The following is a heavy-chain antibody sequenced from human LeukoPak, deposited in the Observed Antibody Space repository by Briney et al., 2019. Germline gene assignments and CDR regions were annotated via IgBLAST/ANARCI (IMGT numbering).Heavy chain of an antibody. CDR2: IYYNGST. Sequence: SETLSLTCAVSGGSISSYYWSWIRQPPGKGLEWIGYIYYNGSTNYNPSLKSRVTISVDTSKNQFSLKLSSVTAADTAVYYCARLGYSYGVYYFDYWGQGTLVTVSS. CDR1: GGSISSYY. J-gene: IGHJ4*02. V-gene: IGHV4-59*01. D-gene: IGHD5-18*01. CDR3: ARLGYSYGVYYFDY.